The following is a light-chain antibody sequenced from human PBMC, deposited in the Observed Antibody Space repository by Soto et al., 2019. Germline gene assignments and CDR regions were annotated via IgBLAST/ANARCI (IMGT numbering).Light chain of an antibody. CDR3: LQDHSYPWT. CDR1: QDIRSD. Sequence: AIQLTQSPSSLSASVGDRVTITCRAGQDIRSDLGWYQHKPGKAPRLLIHAASSLQSGVPSRFSGSASGTEFTVTISSLQPEDLASYYCLQDHSYPWTFGQGTKVDIK. CDR2: AAS. J-gene: IGKJ1*01. V-gene: IGKV1-6*01.